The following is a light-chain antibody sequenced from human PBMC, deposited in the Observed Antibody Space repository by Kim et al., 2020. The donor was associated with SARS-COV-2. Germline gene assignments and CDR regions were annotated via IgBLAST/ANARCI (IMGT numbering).Light chain of an antibody. CDR3: QQRDNWPLT. Sequence: LSTGESATHSCRASQSVKDFLAWYQQRPGQAPRLLIYEASNRVSGIPARFSGSGSGTDFTLTIAGLEPEDSAVYYCQQRDNWPLTFGGGTKVDIK. J-gene: IGKJ4*01. CDR1: QSVKDF. V-gene: IGKV3-11*01. CDR2: EAS.